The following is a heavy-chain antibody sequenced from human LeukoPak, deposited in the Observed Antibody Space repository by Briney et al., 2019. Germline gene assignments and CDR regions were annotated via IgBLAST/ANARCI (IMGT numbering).Heavy chain of an antibody. V-gene: IGHV3-23*01. CDR2: ITGSGDTS. CDR3: ARDKDYYDSSGLRLGY. J-gene: IGHJ4*02. D-gene: IGHD3-22*01. Sequence: GGSLRLSCAASGFTFSSYVMTWVRQAPGKGLEWVSSITGSGDTSYFADSVKGRFTISRDNSKNTLYLQMNSLRAEDTAIYYCARDKDYYDSSGLRLGYWGQGTLVTVSS. CDR1: GFTFSSYV.